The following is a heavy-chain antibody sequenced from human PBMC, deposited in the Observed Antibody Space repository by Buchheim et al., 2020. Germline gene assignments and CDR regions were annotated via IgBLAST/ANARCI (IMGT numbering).Heavy chain of an antibody. CDR1: GGSISSYY. CDR2: IYYSGST. CDR3: ARDNRFNRDFWSGYAPDGMDV. D-gene: IGHD3-3*01. J-gene: IGHJ6*02. V-gene: IGHV4-59*01. Sequence: QVQLQESGPGLVKPSETLSLTCTVSGGSISSYYWSWIRQPPGKGLEWIGYIYYSGSTNYNPSLKSRVTISVDTSKNQFSLKLSSVTAADTAVYYCARDNRFNRDFWSGYAPDGMDVWGQGTT.